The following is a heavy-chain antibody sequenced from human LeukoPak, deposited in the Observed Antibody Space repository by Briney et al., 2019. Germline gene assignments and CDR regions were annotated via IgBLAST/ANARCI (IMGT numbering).Heavy chain of an antibody. V-gene: IGHV4-39*07. CDR1: GGSISSSSYY. CDR3: AREGRGTHFDY. CDR2: IYYSGST. D-gene: IGHD1-14*01. J-gene: IGHJ4*02. Sequence: SETLSLTCTVSGGSISSSSYYWGWIRQPPGKGLEWIGSIYYSGSTYYNPSLKSRVTISVDTSKNQFSLKLSSVTAADTAVYYCAREGRGTHFDYWGQGTLVTVSS.